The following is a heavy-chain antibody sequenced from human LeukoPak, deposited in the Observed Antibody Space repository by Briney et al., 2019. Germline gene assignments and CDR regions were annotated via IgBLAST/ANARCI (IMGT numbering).Heavy chain of an antibody. J-gene: IGHJ5*02. V-gene: IGHV1-69*01. CDR3: ARSPGGFTYGRNWFDP. CDR2: IIPIFGTA. CDR1: GGTFSSYA. D-gene: IGHD5-18*01. Sequence: GSSVKVSCKASGGTFSSYAISWVRQAPGQGLEWMGGIIPIFGTANYAQKFQGRVTITADESTSTAYLQLSSLKASDTAVYYCARSPGGFTYGRNWFDPWGQGTLVSVSS.